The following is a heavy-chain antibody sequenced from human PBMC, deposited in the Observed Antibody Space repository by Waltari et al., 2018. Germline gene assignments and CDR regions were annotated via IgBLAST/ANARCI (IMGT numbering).Heavy chain of an antibody. Sequence: QVQLMESGPGLVRPSETLSLTCNVSGGSITSDYWSWVRQPPGKGLEWVGYIDHSGTTNYKPSLRSRVSISVDTSKTQFSLKLNYVTAADTAVYYCARGHSTGWYLSHWGRGALVTVSS. CDR3: ARGHSTGWYLSH. J-gene: IGHJ1*01. CDR1: GGSITSDY. D-gene: IGHD6-19*01. V-gene: IGHV4-59*01. CDR2: IDHSGTT.